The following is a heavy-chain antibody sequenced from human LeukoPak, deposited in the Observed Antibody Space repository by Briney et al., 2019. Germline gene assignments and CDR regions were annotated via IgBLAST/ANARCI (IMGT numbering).Heavy chain of an antibody. CDR2: ISYDGSNK. J-gene: IGHJ4*02. CDR1: GFSFSSYG. CDR3: ASPIAVAGC. D-gene: IGHD6-19*01. Sequence: PGGSLRLSCAASGFSFSSYGMHWVRQAPGKGLEWVAVISYDGSNKYHADSVKGRFTISRDNSKNTLYLQMNSLRAEDTAVYYCASPIAVAGCWGQGTLVTVSS. V-gene: IGHV3-30*03.